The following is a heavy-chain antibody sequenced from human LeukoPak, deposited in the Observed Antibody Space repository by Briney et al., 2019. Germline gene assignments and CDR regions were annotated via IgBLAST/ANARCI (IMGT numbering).Heavy chain of an antibody. V-gene: IGHV5-51*01. CDR3: ARHPYSSSDDAFDI. CDR2: IYPGDSDT. Sequence: GESLKISCKGSGYRFTTYWIGWVRQMPGKGLEWMGIIYPGDSDTRYSPSFQGQVTISADKSISTAYLQWSSLKASDTAMYYCARHPYSSSDDAFDIWGQGTTVTVSS. D-gene: IGHD6-13*01. J-gene: IGHJ3*02. CDR1: GYRFTTYW.